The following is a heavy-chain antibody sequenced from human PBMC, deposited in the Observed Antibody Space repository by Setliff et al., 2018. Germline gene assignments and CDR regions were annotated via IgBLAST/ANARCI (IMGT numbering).Heavy chain of an antibody. Sequence: GGSLRLSCAASGFTFWSYAMSWVRQAPGKGLEWISAITHSGWDTYHADSVKGRFTISRANSQNTSFLQMNSLRVEGTAVYYCARLGPVITESNYDYWGQGALVTVSS. D-gene: IGHD3-10*01. CDR2: ITHSGWDT. CDR1: GFTFWSYA. CDR3: ARLGPVITESNYDY. V-gene: IGHV3-23*01. J-gene: IGHJ4*02.